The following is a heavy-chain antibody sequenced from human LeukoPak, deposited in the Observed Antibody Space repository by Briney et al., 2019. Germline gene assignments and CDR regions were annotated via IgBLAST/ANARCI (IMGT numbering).Heavy chain of an antibody. CDR2: INHSGST. D-gene: IGHD3-10*01. CDR3: ARGSGDIYGMDV. CDR1: GGSFSGYY. Sequence: SDTLSLTCAVYGGSFSGYYWSWIRQPPGKGLEWIGEINHSGSTNYNPSLKSRVTISVDTSKNQFSLKLSSVTAADTAVYYCARGSGDIYGMDVWGKGTTVTVSS. J-gene: IGHJ6*04. V-gene: IGHV4-34*01.